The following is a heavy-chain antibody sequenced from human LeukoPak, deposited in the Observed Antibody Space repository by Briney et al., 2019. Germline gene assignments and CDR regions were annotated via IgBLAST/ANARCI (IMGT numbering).Heavy chain of an antibody. V-gene: IGHV3-21*01. D-gene: IGHD3-10*01. CDR2: ISSSGSSI. J-gene: IGHJ6*02. CDR1: GFSFSSST. CDR3: ARDRGKDAPMDV. Sequence: PGGSLRLSCAASGFSFSSSTMNWVRQAPGRGLEWVSSISSSGSSIYYADSVKGRFTISRDNAKNSLYLQINSLRAEDTAVYYCARDRGKDAPMDVWGQGTTVTVSS.